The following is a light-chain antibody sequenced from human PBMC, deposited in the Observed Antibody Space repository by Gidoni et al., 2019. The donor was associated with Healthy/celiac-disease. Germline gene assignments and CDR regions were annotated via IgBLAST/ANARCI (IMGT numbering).Light chain of an antibody. V-gene: IGKV3-15*01. CDR3: QQYNNWPPEP. CDR1: QSVSSN. J-gene: IGKJ5*01. CDR2: GAS. Sequence: EIVMTQSPATLSVSPGERATLSCRASQSVSSNLAWYQQQPGQAPRLRSYGASTRATGIPARFSGSGSGTEFTLTISSLQSEDFAVYYCQQYNNWPPEPFGQGTRLEIK.